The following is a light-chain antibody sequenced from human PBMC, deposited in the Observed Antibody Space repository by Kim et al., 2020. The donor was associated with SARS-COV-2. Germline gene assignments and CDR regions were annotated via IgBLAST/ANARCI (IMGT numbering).Light chain of an antibody. V-gene: IGLV6-57*03. J-gene: IGLJ3*02. CDR2: EDN. CDR1: SGRMAHNY. Sequence: GNTRRVTGSRGSGRMAHNYVRWYQQRPGSAPNTVIYEDNQRPSGVPDRFSGSIDSSSNSASLTISGLKTEDEADYYCQSYDSSNWVFGGGTQLTVL. CDR3: QSYDSSNWV.